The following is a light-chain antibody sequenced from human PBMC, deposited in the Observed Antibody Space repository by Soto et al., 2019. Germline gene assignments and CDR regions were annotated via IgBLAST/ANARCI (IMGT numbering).Light chain of an antibody. Sequence: EIVMTQSPATLSVSPGERATLSCRASQSVSTDLAWYQQKPGQAPRRLIYGASTRATGIPARFSGSGSGTEFTLTINSLQSEYLAVYYCHQYNDWPRFTFGPGTKVDIK. CDR3: HQYNDWPRFT. J-gene: IGKJ3*01. V-gene: IGKV3-15*01. CDR2: GAS. CDR1: QSVSTD.